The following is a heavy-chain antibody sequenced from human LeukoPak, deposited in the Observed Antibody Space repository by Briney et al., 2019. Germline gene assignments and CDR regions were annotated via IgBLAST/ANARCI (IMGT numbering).Heavy chain of an antibody. D-gene: IGHD6-6*01. CDR2: ISGSGGST. CDR3: AKDLSSRRLPDY. J-gene: IGHJ4*02. Sequence: GGSLRLSCAGSGFTFSSYGISWVRQAPGKGLGWVSGISGSGGSTYYADSVKGRFTISRDNSKNTLYLQMSSLRVEDTAVYYCAKDLSSRRLPDYWGQGTLVTVSS. CDR1: GFTFSSYG. V-gene: IGHV3-23*01.